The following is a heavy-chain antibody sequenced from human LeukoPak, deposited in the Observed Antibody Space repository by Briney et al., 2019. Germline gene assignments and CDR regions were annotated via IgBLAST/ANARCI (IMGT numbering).Heavy chain of an antibody. CDR3: ARDLFYSDQRVDVFDI. CDR2: ISNNGVKT. Sequence: QPGRSLKLSCAASGFIFSDYAMQWVRQAPGKGLEGVAVISNNGVKTSYADSVRGQFTISRDNSKNTLYVEVNSLRPEDTAMYYCARDLFYSDQRVDVFDIWGQGTMVTVSS. V-gene: IGHV3-30-3*01. J-gene: IGHJ3*02. D-gene: IGHD3-22*01. CDR1: GFIFSDYA.